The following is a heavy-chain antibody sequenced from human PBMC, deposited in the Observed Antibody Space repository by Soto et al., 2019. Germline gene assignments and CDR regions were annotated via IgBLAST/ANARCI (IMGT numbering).Heavy chain of an antibody. CDR3: ARFVPCCDGSCALDY. V-gene: IGHV4-59*07. CDR2: IYFTGST. Sequence: SDARPPTDNAAGSAFRNCYWRTKRQPPGKGLEWIGYIYFTGSTNYNPSLKSRVTISVDTSKNQFSLKLTSVTAADTAVYYCARFVPCCDGSCALDYWGQGTLVTVS. CDR1: GSAFRNCY. D-gene: IGHD2-15*01. J-gene: IGHJ4*02.